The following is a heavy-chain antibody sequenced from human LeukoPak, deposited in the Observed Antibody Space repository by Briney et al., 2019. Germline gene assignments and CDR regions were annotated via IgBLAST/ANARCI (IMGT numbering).Heavy chain of an antibody. CDR2: IYYSGST. CDR3: ARAPYSSSWYGIGYFDY. Sequence: PSETLSLTCTVSGGSISSYYWSWIRQPPGKGLEWIGYIYYSGSTNYNPSLKSRATISVDTSKNQFSLKLSSVTAADTAVYYCARAPYSSSWYGIGYFDYWGQGTLVTVSS. CDR1: GGSISSYY. D-gene: IGHD6-13*01. J-gene: IGHJ4*02. V-gene: IGHV4-59*01.